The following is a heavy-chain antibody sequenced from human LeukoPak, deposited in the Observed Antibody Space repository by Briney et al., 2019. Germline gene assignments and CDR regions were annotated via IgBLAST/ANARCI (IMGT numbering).Heavy chain of an antibody. V-gene: IGHV3-23*01. J-gene: IGHJ4*02. D-gene: IGHD3-22*01. CDR1: GFTFSSYA. Sequence: PGGSLRRSCAASGFTFSSYAMTWFRQAPGKGLEWVSAISGSGGSTYYADSVKGRFTISRDNSKNTLYLQMNSLRAEDTAVYYCYIPYYDTSAYKGYWGQGTLVTVSS. CDR2: ISGSGGST. CDR3: YIPYYDTSAYKGY.